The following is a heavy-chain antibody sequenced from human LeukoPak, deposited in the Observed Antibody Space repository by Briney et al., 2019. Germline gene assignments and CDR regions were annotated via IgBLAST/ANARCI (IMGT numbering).Heavy chain of an antibody. D-gene: IGHD4-17*01. CDR2: IRGSGDGT. CDR1: GFTFRSLY. Sequence: GGSLRLSCAASGFTFRSLYMTWLRQAPGNGLEGVSSIRGSGDGTSYADSVKGRFTVSRDNSKNTLYLQMDSLRAEDTAIYFCGRDTNGDYIGAFDFWGQGTLVTVSS. CDR3: GRDTNGDYIGAFDF. J-gene: IGHJ3*01. V-gene: IGHV3-23*01.